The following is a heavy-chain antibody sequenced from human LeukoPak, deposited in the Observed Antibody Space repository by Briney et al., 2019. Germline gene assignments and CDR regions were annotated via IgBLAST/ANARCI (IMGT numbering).Heavy chain of an antibody. CDR3: AKRTSYGDFDY. J-gene: IGHJ4*02. V-gene: IGHV3-23*01. CDR1: GFTFSSYS. D-gene: IGHD4-17*01. CDR2: ISGSGGST. Sequence: GGSLRLPCAASGFTFSSYSMNWVRQAPGKGLEWVSAISGSGGSTYYADSVKGRFTISRDNSKNTLYLQMNSLRAEDTAVYYCAKRTSYGDFDYWGQGTLVTVSS.